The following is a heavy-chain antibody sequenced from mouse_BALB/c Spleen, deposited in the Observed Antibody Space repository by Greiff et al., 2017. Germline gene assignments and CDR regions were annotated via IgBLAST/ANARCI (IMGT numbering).Heavy chain of an antibody. CDR2: ISDGGSYT. V-gene: IGHV5-4*02. Sequence: DVMLVESGGGLVKPGGSLKLSCAASGFTFSDYYMYWVRQTPEKRLEWVATISDGGSYTYYPDSVKGRFTISRDNAKNNLYLQMSSLKSEDTAMYYCARGSFYAMDYWGQGTSVTVSS. CDR1: GFTFSDYY. J-gene: IGHJ4*01. CDR3: ARGSFYAMDY.